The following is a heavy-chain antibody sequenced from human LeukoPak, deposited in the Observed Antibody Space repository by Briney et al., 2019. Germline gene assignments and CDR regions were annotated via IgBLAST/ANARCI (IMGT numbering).Heavy chain of an antibody. V-gene: IGHV4-59*11. D-gene: IGHD3-22*01. J-gene: IGHJ4*02. CDR3: ARGTGFYDSSGHYYWGYFDS. CDR2: IYYSGTT. CDR1: GGSISSHY. Sequence: PSETLSLTCTVSGGSISSHYWSWFRQTPGERPEWIAFIYYSGTTNYNPSLKGRVTISIDSSKNQFSLKLSSVTAADTAIYYCARGTGFYDSSGHYYWGYFDSWGQGTLDPVSS.